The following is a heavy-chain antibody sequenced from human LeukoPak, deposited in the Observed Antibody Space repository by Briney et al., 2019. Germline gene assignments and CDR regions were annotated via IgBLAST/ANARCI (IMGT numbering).Heavy chain of an antibody. Sequence: PSETLSLTCTVSGGSVSSGSYYWSCIRQPPGKGLEWIGYIYYSGSTNYNPSLKSRVTISVDTSENQFSLKLSSVTAADTAVYYCARDPIVVVPAAMGVRDAFDVSGQGRMVTVSS. D-gene: IGHD2-2*01. J-gene: IGHJ3*01. V-gene: IGHV4-61*01. CDR3: ARDPIVVVPAAMGVRDAFDV. CDR2: IYYSGST. CDR1: GGSVSSGSYY.